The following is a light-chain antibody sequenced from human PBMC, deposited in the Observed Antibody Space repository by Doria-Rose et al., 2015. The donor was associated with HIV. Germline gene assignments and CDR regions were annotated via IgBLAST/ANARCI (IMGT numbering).Light chain of an antibody. J-gene: IGKJ1*01. CDR3: HQYGTSWT. CDR2: DGS. Sequence: LTQSPGTLSLSPGERATLSCRASQSFSSTYLAWYQQKPGQAPSLLIYDGSCRATGIPDRFSASVSGTDFTLTINRLEPEDFALYYCHQYGTSWTFGQGTKVEI. V-gene: IGKV3-20*01. CDR1: QSFSSTY.